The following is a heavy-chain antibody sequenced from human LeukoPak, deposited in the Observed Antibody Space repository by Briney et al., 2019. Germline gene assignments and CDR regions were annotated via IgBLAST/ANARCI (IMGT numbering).Heavy chain of an antibody. CDR3: ARTLEMATTMCYFDY. J-gene: IGHJ4*02. D-gene: IGHD5-24*01. CDR1: GGTFSSYA. CDR2: IIPIFGTA. Sequence: SVKVSCKASGGTFSSYAISWVRQAPGQGLEWMGGIIPIFGTANYAQKFQGRVTITADESTSTAYMELSSLRSEDTAAYYCARTLEMATTMCYFDYWGQGTLVTVSS. V-gene: IGHV1-69*13.